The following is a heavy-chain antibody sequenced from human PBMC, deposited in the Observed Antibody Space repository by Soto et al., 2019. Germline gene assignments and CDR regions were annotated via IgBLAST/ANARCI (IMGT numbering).Heavy chain of an antibody. CDR1: GFTFSRSG. Sequence: QVQLVESGGGVVQPGRSLRLSCAASGFTFSRSGMHWVRQAPGKGLEWVALISHDGDNKYYADSVRGRFTISRDNSKNTLCLQMNSLRAEDTAVYYCAIGVGDYYAFWSFGGWGQGTLVTVSS. V-gene: IGHV3-30*03. CDR2: ISHDGDNK. D-gene: IGHD3-3*01. J-gene: IGHJ4*02. CDR3: AIGVGDYYAFWSFGG.